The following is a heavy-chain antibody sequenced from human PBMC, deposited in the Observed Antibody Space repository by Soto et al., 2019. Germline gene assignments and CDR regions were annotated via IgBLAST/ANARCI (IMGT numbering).Heavy chain of an antibody. CDR1: GDSVSSNSAA. J-gene: IGHJ6*02. Sequence: SQTLSLPCAISGDSVSSNSAAWNWIRQSPSRGLEWLGRTYYRSKWYNDYAVSVKSRITINPDTSKNQFSLQLNSVTPEDTAVYYCARDHKPGIAAAGPRYYGMDVWGQGTTVTVSS. V-gene: IGHV6-1*01. CDR2: TYYRSKWYN. CDR3: ARDHKPGIAAAGPRYYGMDV. D-gene: IGHD6-13*01.